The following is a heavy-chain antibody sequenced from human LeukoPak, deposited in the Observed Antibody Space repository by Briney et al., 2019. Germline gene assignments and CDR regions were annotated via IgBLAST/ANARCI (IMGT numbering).Heavy chain of an antibody. Sequence: PGGSLRLSCAASGSTFSSYAMSWVRQAPGKGLEWVSAISGSGGSTYYADSVKGRFTISRDNSKNTLYLQMNSLRAEDTAVYYCAKDRISEPIGYSSGEFDYWGQGTLVTVSS. CDR2: ISGSGGST. V-gene: IGHV3-23*01. CDR3: AKDRISEPIGYSSGEFDY. J-gene: IGHJ4*02. D-gene: IGHD6-19*01. CDR1: GSTFSSYA.